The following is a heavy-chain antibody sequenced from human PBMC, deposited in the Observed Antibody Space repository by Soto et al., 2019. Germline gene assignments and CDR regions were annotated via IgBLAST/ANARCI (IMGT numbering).Heavy chain of an antibody. CDR3: AKDLGTYYYDSSGYYFPHPKTPFDY. CDR1: GFTFSSYA. V-gene: IGHV3-23*01. D-gene: IGHD3-22*01. CDR2: ISGSGGST. Sequence: GGSVRLSCAASGFTFSSYAMSWVRQAPGKGLEWVSAISGSGGSTYYADSVKGRFTISRDNSKNTLYLQMNSLRAEDTAVYYCAKDLGTYYYDSSGYYFPHPKTPFDYWGQGTLVTVSS. J-gene: IGHJ4*02.